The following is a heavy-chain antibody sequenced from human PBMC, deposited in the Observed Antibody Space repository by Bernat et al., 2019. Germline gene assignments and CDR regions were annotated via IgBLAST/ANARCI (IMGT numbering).Heavy chain of an antibody. Sequence: QVQLQESGPGLVKPSETLSLTCTVSGGSISSSSYYWVWIRQPPGKGLEWIGSIYYSGSTYYNPSLKSRVTISVDTSKNQFSLKLSSVTAADTAVYYCARQLRRATHEEFDYWGQGTLVTVSS. CDR3: ARQLRRATHEEFDY. V-gene: IGHV4-39*01. J-gene: IGHJ4*02. CDR1: GGSISSSSYY. CDR2: IYYSGST.